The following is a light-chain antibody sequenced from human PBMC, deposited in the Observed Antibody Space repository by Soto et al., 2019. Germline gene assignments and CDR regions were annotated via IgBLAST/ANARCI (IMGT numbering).Light chain of an antibody. V-gene: IGKV4-1*01. Sequence: IVMTQSPDSLAVSLGERAAINCKSSQSVLYSSNNKHYLAWYQQKPGRPPKLLIYWASTRESGVPDRFSGSGSGTDFTLTISSLQAEDFAVYYCQQFSSYPLTFGGGTKVEIK. CDR3: QQFSSYPLT. J-gene: IGKJ4*01. CDR1: QSVLYSSNNKHY. CDR2: WAS.